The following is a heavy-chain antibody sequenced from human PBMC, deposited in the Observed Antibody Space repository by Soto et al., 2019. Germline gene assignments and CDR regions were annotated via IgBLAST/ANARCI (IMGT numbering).Heavy chain of an antibody. CDR3: ARVASVLARGYYYYGMDV. CDR1: GYTFTSYA. D-gene: IGHD3-3*01. Sequence: ASVKVSCKASGYTFTSYAMHWVRQAPVQGLEWMGWISAYNGNTNYAQKLQGRVTMTTDTSTSTAYMELRSLRSDDTAVYYCARVASVLARGYYYYGMDVRGQGTTVIVSS. CDR2: ISAYNGNT. J-gene: IGHJ6*02. V-gene: IGHV1-18*01.